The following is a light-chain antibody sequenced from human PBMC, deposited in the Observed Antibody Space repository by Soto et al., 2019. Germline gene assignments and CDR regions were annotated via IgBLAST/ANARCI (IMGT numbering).Light chain of an antibody. Sequence: QSVLTQPPSASGSPGQSVTISCTGTSSDVGAYNYVSWYQQHPDKAPKLMIYEVTKRPSGVPDRFSGSKSGNTASLTVSGLQAEDEADYYCSSYAGSISYVVFGGGTKLTVL. CDR2: EVT. V-gene: IGLV2-8*01. J-gene: IGLJ2*01. CDR3: SSYAGSISYVV. CDR1: SSDVGAYNY.